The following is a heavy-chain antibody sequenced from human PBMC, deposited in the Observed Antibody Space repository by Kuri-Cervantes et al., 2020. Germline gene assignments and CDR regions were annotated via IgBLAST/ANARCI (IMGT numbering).Heavy chain of an antibody. Sequence: SQTLSLTCAVYGGSFSGYYWSWIRQPPGKGLEWIGEINHSGSTNYNPSLKSRVTISVDTSKNQFSLKLSSVTAADTAVYYCARDAGSGSYSDYWGQGTLVTVSS. CDR2: INHSGST. J-gene: IGHJ4*02. CDR3: ARDAGSGSYSDY. CDR1: GGSFSGYY. D-gene: IGHD3-10*01. V-gene: IGHV4-34*09.